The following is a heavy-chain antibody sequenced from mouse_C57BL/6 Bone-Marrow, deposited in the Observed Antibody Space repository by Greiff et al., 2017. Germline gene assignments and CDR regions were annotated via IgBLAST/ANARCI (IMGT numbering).Heavy chain of an antibody. J-gene: IGHJ1*03. D-gene: IGHD2-1*01. V-gene: IGHV1-74*01. CDR2: IHPSDSDT. Sequence: VQLQQPGAELVKPGASVKVSCKASGYTFTSYWMHWVKQRPGQGLEWIGRIHPSDSDTNYNQKFKGKATLTVDKSSSTAYLQLSSLASEDTAVYYCTPFYHWYFDVWGTGTTGTVSS. CDR3: TPFYHWYFDV. CDR1: GYTFTSYW.